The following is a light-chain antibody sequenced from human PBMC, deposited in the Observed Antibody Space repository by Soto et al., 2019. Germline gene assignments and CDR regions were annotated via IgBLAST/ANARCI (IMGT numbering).Light chain of an antibody. V-gene: IGLV2-11*01. J-gene: IGLJ1*01. CDR1: SGNIGAYNF. CDR2: DAT. CDR3: CSYAGGYTFV. Sequence: QSALTQPRSVSGSPGQSVTISCTGASGNIGAYNFVSWYQLHPDKAPKVIIYDATKRPSGVPDRFSGSKSGNTASLTISGLQAEDEADYYCCSYAGGYTFVFGNGTKLTDL.